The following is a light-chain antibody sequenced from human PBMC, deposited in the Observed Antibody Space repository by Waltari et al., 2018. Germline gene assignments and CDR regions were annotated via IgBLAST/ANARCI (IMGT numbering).Light chain of an antibody. CDR2: DVN. V-gene: IGLV2-23*02. Sequence: QSALTQPATVSGSPTQSLTISCTGTSSAVWSYTLVSSYQQHPGRAPNLMIFDVNKRPSGISNRFSGSKSGNTASLTISGLQAEDEADYYCCSYAGSSTFVFGGGTKLTVL. J-gene: IGLJ2*01. CDR1: SSAVWSYTL. CDR3: CSYAGSSTFV.